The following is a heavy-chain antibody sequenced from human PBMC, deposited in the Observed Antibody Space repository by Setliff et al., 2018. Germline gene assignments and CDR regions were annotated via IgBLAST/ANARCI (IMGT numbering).Heavy chain of an antibody. V-gene: IGHV4-39*01. D-gene: IGHD1-1*01. CDR2: IYYSGNT. J-gene: IGHJ4*02. Sequence: SLTCNVSGGSIAGSTYYWGWVRQPPGKGLEWIGRIYYSGNTYYNSSLRSRVTISVDTSKNQFSLKLSSVTAADTAVYYCARTGTYRYFDYWGQGTLVTVSS. CDR3: ARTGTYRYFDY. CDR1: GGSIAGSTYY.